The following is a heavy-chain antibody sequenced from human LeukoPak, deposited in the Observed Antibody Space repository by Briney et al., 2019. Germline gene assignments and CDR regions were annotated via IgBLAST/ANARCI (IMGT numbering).Heavy chain of an antibody. Sequence: SETLSLTCTVSGGSISSYYWSWIRQPPGKGLEWIGYIYCSGSTNYNPSLKSRVTISVDTSKNQFSLKLSSVTAADTAVYYCARFYDSSAWFDPWGQGTLVTVSS. D-gene: IGHD3-22*01. CDR1: GGSISSYY. V-gene: IGHV4-59*01. J-gene: IGHJ5*02. CDR3: ARFYDSSAWFDP. CDR2: IYCSGST.